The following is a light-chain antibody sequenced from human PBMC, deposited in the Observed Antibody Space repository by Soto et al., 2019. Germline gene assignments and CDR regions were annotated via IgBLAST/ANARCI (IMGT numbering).Light chain of an antibody. CDR1: DSNIWYNS. V-gene: IGLV1-51*01. CDR3: GTWDNGLSAVV. CDR2: END. Sequence: QSVLTQPPSVSAAPGQKITISCSGSDSNIWYNSVSWYQQLPGTAPKLLMSENDERPSDLPDRFSASKSGTSATLGITGLQTGDEATYFCGTWDNGLSAVVFGGGTQLTVL. J-gene: IGLJ2*01.